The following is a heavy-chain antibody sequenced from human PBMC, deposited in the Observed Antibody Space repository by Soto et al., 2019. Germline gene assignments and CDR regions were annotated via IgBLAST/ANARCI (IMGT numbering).Heavy chain of an antibody. CDR3: ARDRSGRAVSY. Sequence: EVQLVESGGGLVQPGGSLRLSCAASGFTFSSYNMNWVRQAPGKGLEWVSYITSSSRTTYYADSVKGRFTISRDNAKNSLYLQMNSLRDDDTAVYYCARDRSGRAVSYWGQGTLVTVSS. V-gene: IGHV3-48*02. CDR1: GFTFSSYN. J-gene: IGHJ4*02. D-gene: IGHD3-10*01. CDR2: ITSSSRTT.